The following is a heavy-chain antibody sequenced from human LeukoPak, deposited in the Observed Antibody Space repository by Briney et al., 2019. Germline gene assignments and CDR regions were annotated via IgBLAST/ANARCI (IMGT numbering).Heavy chain of an antibody. D-gene: IGHD6-13*01. Sequence: SETLSLTCTVSGGSISSGDYYWSWIRQPPGKGLEWIGYIYYSGSTYYNPYLKSRVTISVDTSKNQFSLKLSSVTAADTAVYYCASSIAAAGSRSAWFDPWGQGTLVTVSS. CDR3: ASSIAAAGSRSAWFDP. CDR2: IYYSGST. CDR1: GGSISSGDYY. V-gene: IGHV4-30-4*08. J-gene: IGHJ5*02.